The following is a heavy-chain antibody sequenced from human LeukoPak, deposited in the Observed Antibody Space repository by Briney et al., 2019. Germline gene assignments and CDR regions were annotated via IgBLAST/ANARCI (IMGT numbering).Heavy chain of an antibody. Sequence: SETLSLTCAVYGGSFSGYYWNWIRQPPGKGLEWIGEINHSGSTNYNPSLKSRVTISVDTSKNQFSLKLSSVTAADTAVYYCARVVGYWGQGTLVTVSS. CDR2: INHSGST. V-gene: IGHV4-34*01. CDR1: GGSFSGYY. J-gene: IGHJ4*02. CDR3: ARVVGY.